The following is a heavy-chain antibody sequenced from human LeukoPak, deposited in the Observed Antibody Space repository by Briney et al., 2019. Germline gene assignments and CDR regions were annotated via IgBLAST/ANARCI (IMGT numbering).Heavy chain of an antibody. CDR3: ARDLAYSRLDY. J-gene: IGHJ4*02. CDR1: GLTYSSSW. D-gene: IGHD5-18*01. V-gene: IGHV3-7*01. CDR2: INPDGNKK. Sequence: GGSLRLSCAVSGLTYSSSWMDWVRQAPGKGLEWVASINPDGNKKYSADPVKGRFTISRDNAENSLYLQMNSLRVGDTAFYYCARDLAYSRLDYWGQGMLATVSS.